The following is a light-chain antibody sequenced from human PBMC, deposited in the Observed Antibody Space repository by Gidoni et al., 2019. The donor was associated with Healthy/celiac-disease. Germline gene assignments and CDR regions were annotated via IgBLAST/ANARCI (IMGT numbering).Light chain of an antibody. CDR1: QDISNY. J-gene: IGKJ5*01. CDR3: QQYDNPPPSIT. CDR2: DAS. Sequence: DIQMTQSPSSLSASVGDRVTITCQASQDISNYLNWYQQKPGKAPKLLIYDASNLETGVPSRLSGSGSGTDFTFTISSLQPEDIATYYGQQYDNPPPSITFGQGTRLEIK. V-gene: IGKV1-33*01.